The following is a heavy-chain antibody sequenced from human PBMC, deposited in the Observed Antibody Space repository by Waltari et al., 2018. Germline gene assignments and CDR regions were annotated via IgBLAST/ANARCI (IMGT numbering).Heavy chain of an antibody. Sequence: EVELVESGGGLVQPGGSLSLTCVVSGFTFSSFWMCRVRQAPGKGLEWVANLNQDGSATYSVDSVKGRFTISRDNAKNLLYLQMNSLRAEDTAVYYCARDSHGCYGCGMDVWGQGTTVTV. D-gene: IGHD2-2*01. CDR1: GFTFSSFW. J-gene: IGHJ6*02. CDR3: ARDSHGCYGCGMDV. CDR2: LNQDGSAT. V-gene: IGHV3-7*03.